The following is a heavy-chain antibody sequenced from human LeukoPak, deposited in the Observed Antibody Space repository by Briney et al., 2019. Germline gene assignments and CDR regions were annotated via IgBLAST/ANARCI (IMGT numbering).Heavy chain of an antibody. J-gene: IGHJ4*02. Sequence: SETLSLTCAVYGGSFNDYYWIWIRQPPGKGLEWIGEIKPSGRTNYNPSLKSRVTISVDTSKNQFSLKLSSVTAADTAVYYCARVVGRDGFYFDYWGQGTLVTVSS. CDR2: IKPSGRT. CDR3: ARVVGRDGFYFDY. D-gene: IGHD5-24*01. V-gene: IGHV4-34*01. CDR1: GGSFNDYY.